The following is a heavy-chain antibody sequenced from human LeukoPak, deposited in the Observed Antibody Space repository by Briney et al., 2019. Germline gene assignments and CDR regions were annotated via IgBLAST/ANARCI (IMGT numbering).Heavy chain of an antibody. CDR2: IGWDGGST. D-gene: IGHD3-22*01. V-gene: IGHV3-43D*03. Sequence: GPLRLSCAASGFTFDDYAMHWVRQAPGKGLEWVSLIGWDGGSTYYADSMKGRFTISRDNAKNSLYLQMNSLRAEDTAVYYCARDPSSYYDSSGLILGAFDIWGQGTMVTVSS. J-gene: IGHJ3*02. CDR3: ARDPSSYYDSSGLILGAFDI. CDR1: GFTFDDYA.